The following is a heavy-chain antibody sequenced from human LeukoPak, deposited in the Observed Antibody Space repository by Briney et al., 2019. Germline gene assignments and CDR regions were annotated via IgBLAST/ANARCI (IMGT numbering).Heavy chain of an antibody. D-gene: IGHD1-26*01. CDR2: ISADGGDT. CDR1: GFTFSSYA. CDR3: ANWQSGSRVFFDY. Sequence: PGGSLRLSCAASGFTFSSYALSWVRQAPGKGLEWVSAISADGGDTYYADSVKGRFTISRDNSKNTLDLHMSSLRAEDTAIYYCANWQSGSRVFFDYWGRGTLVTVSS. V-gene: IGHV3-23*01. J-gene: IGHJ4*02.